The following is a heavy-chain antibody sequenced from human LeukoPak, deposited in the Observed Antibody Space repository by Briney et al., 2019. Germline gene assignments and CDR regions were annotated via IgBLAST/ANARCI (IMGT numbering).Heavy chain of an antibody. V-gene: IGHV3-23*01. D-gene: IGHD3-22*01. CDR3: AKDGSGYYYGAFDI. Sequence: TGGSLRLSCAASGFTFSSYAMSWVRQAPGKGLEWVSAISGSGGSTYYAASVKGRFTISRDNSKNTLYLQMNSLRAEDTAVYYCAKDGSGYYYGAFDIWGQGTMVTVSS. CDR1: GFTFSSYA. J-gene: IGHJ3*02. CDR2: ISGSGGST.